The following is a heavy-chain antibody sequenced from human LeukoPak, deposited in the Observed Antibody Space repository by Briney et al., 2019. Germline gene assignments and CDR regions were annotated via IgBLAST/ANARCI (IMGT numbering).Heavy chain of an antibody. J-gene: IGHJ4*02. CDR2: IYSGGST. CDR3: ASSSGGSRHLYYFDY. D-gene: IGHD2-15*01. CDR1: GFTVSSNY. V-gene: IGHV3-53*01. Sequence: PGGSLRLSCAASGFTVSSNYMSWVRQAPGKGLEWVSVIYSGGSTYYADSVKGRFTISRDNSKNTLYLQMNSLRAEDTAVYYCASSSGGSRHLYYFDYWGQGTLVTVSS.